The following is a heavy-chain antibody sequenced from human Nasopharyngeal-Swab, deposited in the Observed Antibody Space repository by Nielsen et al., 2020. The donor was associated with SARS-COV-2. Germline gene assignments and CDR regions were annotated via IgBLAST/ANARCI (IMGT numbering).Heavy chain of an antibody. D-gene: IGHD2-21*01. V-gene: IGHV4-59*13. CDR3: AREERDGLIPRYYYYYGMDV. J-gene: IGHJ6*02. CDR1: GGSISSYY. Sequence: SETLSLTCTVSGGSISSYYWSWIRQPPGKGLKWIGYIYYSGSTNYNPSLKSRVTISVDTSKNQFSLKLSSVTAADTAVYYCAREERDGLIPRYYYYYGMDVWGQGTTVTVSS. CDR2: IYYSGST.